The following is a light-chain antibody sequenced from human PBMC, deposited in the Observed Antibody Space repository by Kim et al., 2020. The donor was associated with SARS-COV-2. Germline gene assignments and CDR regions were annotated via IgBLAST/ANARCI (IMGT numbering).Light chain of an antibody. Sequence: DIQMTQSPSSLSASVGDRVTITCRASQGIRKDLAWYQQKPAKAPKRLIYGASSLQSGVPSRFSGSGSGTEFTLTITSLQPEDFATYYCLQHRSYPITFGQGTRLEIK. CDR1: QGIRKD. CDR3: LQHRSYPIT. CDR2: GAS. J-gene: IGKJ5*01. V-gene: IGKV1-17*01.